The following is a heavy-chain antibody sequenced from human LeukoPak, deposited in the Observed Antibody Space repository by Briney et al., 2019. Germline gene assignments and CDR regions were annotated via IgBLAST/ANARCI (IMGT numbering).Heavy chain of an antibody. CDR3: ARPDYDFWSGPKGGWFDP. D-gene: IGHD3-3*01. V-gene: IGHV1-8*01. Sequence: ASVKVSCKASGYTFTSYDINWVRQATGQGLEWMGWMNPNSGNTGYAQKFQGRVTMTRNTSISTAYMELSSLRSEDTAVYYCARPDYDFWSGPKGGWFDPWGQGTLVTVSS. CDR2: MNPNSGNT. CDR1: GYTFTSYD. J-gene: IGHJ5*02.